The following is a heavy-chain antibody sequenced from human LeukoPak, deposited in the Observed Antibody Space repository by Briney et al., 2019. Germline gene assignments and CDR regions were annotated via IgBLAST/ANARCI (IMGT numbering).Heavy chain of an antibody. CDR1: GFTFSSYW. CDR3: ARDQIAAAGWFDY. J-gene: IGHJ4*02. Sequence: GGSLRLSCAASGFTFSSYWMSWVRQAPGKGLEWVANIKQDGSEKYYLDSVKGRFTISRDNAKNSLYLQMNSLRAEDTAVYYCARDQIAAAGWFDYWGQGTLVTVSP. CDR2: IKQDGSEK. D-gene: IGHD6-13*01. V-gene: IGHV3-7*01.